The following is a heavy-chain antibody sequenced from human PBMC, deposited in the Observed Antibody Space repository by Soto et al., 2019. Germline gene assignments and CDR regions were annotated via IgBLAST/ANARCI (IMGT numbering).Heavy chain of an antibody. D-gene: IGHD6-6*01. J-gene: IGHJ6*02. CDR3: ARDRIGYSSSSDTYYYYGMDV. CDR1: GRTFSSYA. V-gene: IGHV1-69*12. Sequence: QVQQVQSGAEVKKPGSSVKVSCKASGRTFSSYAISWVRQAPGQGLEWMGGIIPIFGTANYAQKFQGRVTLTADESTSTAYMELSSLRSEDTAVYYCARDRIGYSSSSDTYYYYGMDVWGQGTTVTVSS. CDR2: IIPIFGTA.